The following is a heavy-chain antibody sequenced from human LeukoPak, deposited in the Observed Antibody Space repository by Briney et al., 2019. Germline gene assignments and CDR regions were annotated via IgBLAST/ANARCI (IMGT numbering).Heavy chain of an antibody. V-gene: IGHV3-23*01. CDR1: GFTFSSYA. CDR3: AKENGYSSSCFDY. CDR2: ISGSGGST. J-gene: IGHJ4*02. Sequence: PGRSLRLSCAASGFTFSSYARSWVRQAPGKGLEWVSAISGSGGSTYYADSVKGRFTISRDNSKNTLYLQMNSLRAEDTAVYYCAKENGYSSSCFDYWGQGTLVTVSS. D-gene: IGHD6-13*01.